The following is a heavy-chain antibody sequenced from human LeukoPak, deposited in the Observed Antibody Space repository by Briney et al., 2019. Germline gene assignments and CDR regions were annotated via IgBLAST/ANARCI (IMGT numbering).Heavy chain of an antibody. J-gene: IGHJ4*02. CDR2: ISYDGNKK. Sequence: GGSLRLSCAASGFTFSSYSMHWVRQAPGKGLEWVAVISYDGNKKYYADSVKSRFTISRDNSKNTLYLQMNSLRAEDTAVYYCARDPRSTLIQIAAAGFVYWGQGTLVTVSS. V-gene: IGHV3-30*04. D-gene: IGHD6-13*01. CDR1: GFTFSSYS. CDR3: ARDPRSTLIQIAAAGFVY.